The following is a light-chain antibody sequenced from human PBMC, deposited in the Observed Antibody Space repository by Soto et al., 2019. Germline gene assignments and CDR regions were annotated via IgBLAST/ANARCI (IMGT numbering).Light chain of an antibody. V-gene: IGKV1-5*03. J-gene: IGKJ5*01. Sequence: DIQMTQSPSTLSAFVGDRVTITCRASQSISSWLAWYQQKPGKAPKSLIYKASSLESGVPSRFSGGGSGTEFPLTISSLQPDDFATYYCQQYNSYPITFGQGTRLEIK. CDR2: KAS. CDR3: QQYNSYPIT. CDR1: QSISSW.